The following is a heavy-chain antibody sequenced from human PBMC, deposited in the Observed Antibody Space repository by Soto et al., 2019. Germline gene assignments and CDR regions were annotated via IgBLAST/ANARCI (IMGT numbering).Heavy chain of an antibody. CDR2: IYYSGST. CDR3: ARLSRVVRGDYFDY. Sequence: SETLSLTCTVSGGSISSSSYYWGWIRQPPGKGLEWIGSIYYSGSTYYNPSLKSRVTISVDTSKNQFSLKLSSVTAADTAVYYCARLSRVVRGDYFDYWGQGTLVTVSS. V-gene: IGHV4-39*01. CDR1: GGSISSSSYY. D-gene: IGHD3-10*01. J-gene: IGHJ4*02.